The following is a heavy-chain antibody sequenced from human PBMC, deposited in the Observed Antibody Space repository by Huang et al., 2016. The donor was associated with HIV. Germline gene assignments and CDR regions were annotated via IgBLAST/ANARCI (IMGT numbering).Heavy chain of an antibody. J-gene: IGHJ4*02. Sequence: QVQLVQSGAEVKTPGASVKVSCKASGYTFNSYGIRWVRQAPGQGLEWMGWISAHNGNTKYAHKLQGRVTLTKDTPSSTAYMELRSLRSDDTAVYYCARDQRWPGGYFDYWGQGTLVTVSS. CDR2: ISAHNGNT. V-gene: IGHV1-18*01. CDR3: ARDQRWPGGYFDY. D-gene: IGHD6-19*01. CDR1: GYTFNSYG.